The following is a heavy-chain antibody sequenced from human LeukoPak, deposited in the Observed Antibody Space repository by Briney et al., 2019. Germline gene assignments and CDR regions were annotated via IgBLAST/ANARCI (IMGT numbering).Heavy chain of an antibody. CDR2: INHSGST. CDR1: GGSFSGYY. Sequence: PSETLSLTCAVYGGSFSGYYWSWIRQPPGKGLEWIGEINHSGSTNYNPSLKSRVTISVDTSKNQFSLKLSSVTAADTAVYYCARPSRYYYGSGSYRHYNWFDPWGQGTLVTVSS. CDR3: ARPSRYYYGSGSYRHYNWFDP. D-gene: IGHD3-10*01. J-gene: IGHJ5*02. V-gene: IGHV4-34*01.